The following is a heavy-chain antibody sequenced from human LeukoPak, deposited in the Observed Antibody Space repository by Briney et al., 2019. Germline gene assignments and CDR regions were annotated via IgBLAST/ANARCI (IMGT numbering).Heavy chain of an antibody. CDR3: VGEPFDY. Sequence: PGGSLRLSCAASGFTFSSYGMHWIRQAPGKGLEWVAIISYDGSNKYYADSVKGRFTISRDNSKNTLYLQMNSLRAEDTAVYYCVGEPFDYWGQGTLVTVSS. CDR1: GFTFSSYG. CDR2: ISYDGSNK. J-gene: IGHJ4*02. V-gene: IGHV3-30*03.